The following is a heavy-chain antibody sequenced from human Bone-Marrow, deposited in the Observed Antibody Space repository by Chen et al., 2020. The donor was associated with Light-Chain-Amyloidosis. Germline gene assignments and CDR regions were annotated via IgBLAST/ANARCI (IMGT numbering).Heavy chain of an antibody. CDR1: GDSLTDLA. V-gene: IGHV1-24*01. Sequence: QVQLVQSGAEVKRPGASVKVSCKVSGDSLTDLAIHWVRQAPGKGLEWVGGFDPEDEEMMYGQKFQGRARMIEHTSTETAYMELTSLTSEDTAIYYCATDVYVGDYYETGFNYWGQGTLVTVSS. CDR2: FDPEDEEM. J-gene: IGHJ4*02. D-gene: IGHD3-22*01. CDR3: ATDVYVGDYYETGFNY.